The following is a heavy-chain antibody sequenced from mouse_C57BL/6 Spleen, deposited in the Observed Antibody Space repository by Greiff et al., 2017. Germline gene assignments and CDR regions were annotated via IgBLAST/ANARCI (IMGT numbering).Heavy chain of an antibody. D-gene: IGHD2-3*01. Sequence: VQLQQSGPGLVAPSQSLSITCTVSGFSLTSYAISWVRQPPGKGLEWLGVIWTGGGTNYNSALKSRLSISKDNSKSQVFLKMNSLQTDDTARYYCARSIYDGYYWYFDVWGTGTTVTVSS. CDR2: IWTGGGT. CDR3: ARSIYDGYYWYFDV. J-gene: IGHJ1*03. V-gene: IGHV2-9-1*01. CDR1: GFSLTSYA.